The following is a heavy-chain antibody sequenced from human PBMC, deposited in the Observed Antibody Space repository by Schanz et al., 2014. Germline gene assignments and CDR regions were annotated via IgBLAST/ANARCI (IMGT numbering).Heavy chain of an antibody. CDR2: VSGSGRNT. J-gene: IGHJ4*02. CDR1: GFTFSDSW. Sequence: EVQLLESGGGLVQPGGSLRLSCAASGFTFSDSWMHWVRQAPGKGLVWVSTVSGSGRNTYYAGSVKGRFTISRDNSKRTVSLQMNSLRAEDTAVYYCAKQHGVIQQVSDYWGQGTLVTVSS. V-gene: IGHV3-23*01. CDR3: AKQHGVIQQVSDY. D-gene: IGHD3-22*01.